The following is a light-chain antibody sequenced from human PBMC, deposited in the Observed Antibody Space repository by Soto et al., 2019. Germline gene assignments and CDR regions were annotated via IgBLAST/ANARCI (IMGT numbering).Light chain of an antibody. V-gene: IGKV1-33*01. CDR3: QHYDNLPFS. CDR2: DAS. J-gene: IGKJ2*03. CDR1: QDISNY. Sequence: DIQMTQSPSSLSASVGDRVTITCQASQDISNYLNWYQQKPGKAPKLLIYDASNLEIGVPSRFSGSGSGTDFTFTVSSLQPEDVATYYCQHYDNLPFSFGQGTKLEIK.